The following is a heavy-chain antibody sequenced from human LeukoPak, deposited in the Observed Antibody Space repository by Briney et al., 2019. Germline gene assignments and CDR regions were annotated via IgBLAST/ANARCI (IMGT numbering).Heavy chain of an antibody. CDR1: GFTFDTYA. CDR3: ARDLYSSGWADAFDI. Sequence: GGSLRLSCAVSGFTFDTYAMNWVRQAPGKGPEWVSGISGSGYETSYSDSVKDRFTISRDNSKNTLYLHMHSLRVDDTAVYYCARDLYSSGWADAFDIWGQGTMVTVSS. J-gene: IGHJ3*02. V-gene: IGHV3-23*01. CDR2: ISGSGYET. D-gene: IGHD6-19*01.